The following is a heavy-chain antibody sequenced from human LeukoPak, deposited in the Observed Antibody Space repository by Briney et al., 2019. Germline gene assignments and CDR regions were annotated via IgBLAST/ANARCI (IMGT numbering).Heavy chain of an antibody. V-gene: IGHV3-74*01. CDR1: GFTLSSHL. J-gene: IGHJ4*02. CDR3: ARRYFDY. CDR2: ISSDGTYT. Sequence: GGSLRLSCAASGFTLSSHLMHWVRQAPGKGLVWVSRISSDGTYTNYAGSVRGRFTISRDNAKDSLYLQMNSLRAEDTAVYYCARRYFDYWGQGTLVTVSS.